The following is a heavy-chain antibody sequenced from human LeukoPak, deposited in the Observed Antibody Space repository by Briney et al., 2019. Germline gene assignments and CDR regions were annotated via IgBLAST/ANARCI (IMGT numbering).Heavy chain of an antibody. CDR3: AKDTRSYGRDV. CDR2: ISSSGGST. V-gene: IGHV3-23*01. D-gene: IGHD1-26*01. J-gene: IGHJ6*02. Sequence: GGSLRLSCEASGFTFSTYAMSWVRQAPGKGLEWVSSISSSGGSTYYADSVKGRFTISRDSSKNTLYLQMNSLRAEDTAVYYCAKDTRSYGRDVWAKGPRSPSP. CDR1: GFTFSTYA.